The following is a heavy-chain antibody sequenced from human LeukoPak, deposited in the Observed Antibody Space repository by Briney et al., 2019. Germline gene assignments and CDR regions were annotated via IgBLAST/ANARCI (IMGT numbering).Heavy chain of an antibody. D-gene: IGHD1-26*01. CDR2: TNPNSGNT. CDR1: GYTFTSYD. Sequence: GASVKVSCKASGYTFTSYDINWVRQATGQGLEWMGWTNPNSGNTGYVQKFQGRVTMTRNTSISTAYMELSSLRSEDTAVYYCASGGSYSGSYSFDYWGQGTLVTVSS. V-gene: IGHV1-8*01. CDR3: ASGGSYSGSYSFDY. J-gene: IGHJ4*02.